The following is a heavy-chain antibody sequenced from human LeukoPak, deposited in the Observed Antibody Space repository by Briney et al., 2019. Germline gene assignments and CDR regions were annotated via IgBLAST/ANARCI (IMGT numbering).Heavy chain of an antibody. CDR3: ARLPDCSSTSCLKGAFDI. CDR1: GGSTSSGGYY. V-gene: IGHV4-31*03. J-gene: IGHJ3*02. Sequence: PSQTLSLTCTVSGGSTSSGGYYWSWIRQHLGKGLEWIGYIYYSGSTYYNPSLKSRVTISVDTSKNQFSLKLSSVTAADTAVYYCARLPDCSSTSCLKGAFDIWGQGTMVTVSS. D-gene: IGHD2-2*01. CDR2: IYYSGST.